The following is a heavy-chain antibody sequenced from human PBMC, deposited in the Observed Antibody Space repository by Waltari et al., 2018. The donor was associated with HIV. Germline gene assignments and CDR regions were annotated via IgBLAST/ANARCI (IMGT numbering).Heavy chain of an antibody. CDR3: ARGITRASGNNFDS. D-gene: IGHD3-10*01. V-gene: IGHV1-8*01. Sequence: QVLLVQSGAEVKKPGASVKVSCKSSGYTFTSYDINWVRTAPGQGLEWVGRMNPNSGNAGYAKKVQGRVTMTRNTSITTAYMELSSLRSEDTAVYYCARGITRASGNNFDSWGQGTLVTVSS. CDR1: GYTFTSYD. CDR2: MNPNSGNA. J-gene: IGHJ4*02.